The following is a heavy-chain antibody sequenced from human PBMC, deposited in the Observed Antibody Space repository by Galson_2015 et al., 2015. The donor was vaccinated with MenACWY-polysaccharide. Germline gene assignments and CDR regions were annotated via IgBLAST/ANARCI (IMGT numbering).Heavy chain of an antibody. J-gene: IGHJ4*02. CDR1: GFTFDDYA. CDR3: AKGYSSGPFCFDY. Sequence: SLRLSCAASGFTFDDYAMHWVRQAPGKGLEWVSGISWNSGSIGYADSVKGRFTISRDNAKNSLYLQMNSLRAEDTALYYCAKGYSSGPFCFDYWGQGTLVTVSS. D-gene: IGHD6-19*01. V-gene: IGHV3-9*01. CDR2: ISWNSGSI.